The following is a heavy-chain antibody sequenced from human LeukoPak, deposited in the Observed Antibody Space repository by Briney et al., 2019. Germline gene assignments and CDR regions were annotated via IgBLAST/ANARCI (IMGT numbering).Heavy chain of an antibody. D-gene: IGHD2-2*01. V-gene: IGHV4-34*01. CDR3: ARLGYCSSTSCSEYYYYYYMDV. CDR2: INHSGST. Sequence: GSLRLSCAASGFTFSSYWMSWVRQPPGKGLEWIGEINHSGSTNYNPSLKSRVTISVDTSKNQFSLKLSSVTAADTAVYYCARLGYCSSTSCSEYYYYYYMDVWGKGTTVTVSS. J-gene: IGHJ6*03. CDR1: GFTFSSYW.